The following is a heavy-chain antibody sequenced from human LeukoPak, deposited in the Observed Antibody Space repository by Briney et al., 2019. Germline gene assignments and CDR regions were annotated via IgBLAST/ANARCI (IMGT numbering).Heavy chain of an antibody. CDR2: IIPIFGTA. Sequence: ASVKVSCKASGGTFSSYAISWVRQAPGQGLEWMGGIIPIFGTANYAQKFQGRVTITADESTSTAYMELSSLRSEDTAVYYCARGPLLGYCSSTSCYTHPFDYWGQGTLVTVSS. D-gene: IGHD2-2*02. J-gene: IGHJ4*02. CDR1: GGTFSSYA. V-gene: IGHV1-69*13. CDR3: ARGPLLGYCSSTSCYTHPFDY.